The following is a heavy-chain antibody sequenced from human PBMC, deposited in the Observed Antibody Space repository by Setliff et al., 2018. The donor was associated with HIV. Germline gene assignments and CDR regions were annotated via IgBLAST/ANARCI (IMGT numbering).Heavy chain of an antibody. CDR2: VNGGNGNT. J-gene: IGHJ4*02. Sequence: ASVKVSCKASGYSFTNSAIHWVRQAPGQRPEWMGWVNGGNGNTKYSQQFQGRVTITRDTSATTAYMELISLRSEDMAVYYCARGVVGARSFGDWGQGTLVTVSS. V-gene: IGHV1-3*03. CDR1: GYSFTNSA. D-gene: IGHD1-26*01. CDR3: ARGVVGARSFGD.